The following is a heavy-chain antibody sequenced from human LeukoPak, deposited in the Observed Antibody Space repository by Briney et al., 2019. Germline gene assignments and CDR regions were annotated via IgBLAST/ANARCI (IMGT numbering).Heavy chain of an antibody. CDR1: GFTFSNYG. D-gene: IGHD5-18*01. CDR3: ARDLSGVTGYTYGRGIDY. Sequence: GGSLRLSCAASGFTFSNYGMNWVPQAPGKGLEWVSGITANGGTTYYADSVKGRFTISRDNAKTSLYLQMNSLRAEDTAVYYCARDLSGVTGYTYGRGIDYWGQGTLVTVSS. V-gene: IGHV3-23*01. J-gene: IGHJ4*02. CDR2: ITANGGTT.